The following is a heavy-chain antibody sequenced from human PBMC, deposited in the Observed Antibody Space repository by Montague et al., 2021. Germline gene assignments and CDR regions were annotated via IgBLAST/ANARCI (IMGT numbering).Heavy chain of an antibody. J-gene: IGHJ4*02. V-gene: IGHV4-39*01. D-gene: IGHD6-13*01. CDR2: NYYRGNT. Sequence: SETLSLTCTVSGGSISSSPFYWGWIRQSPGKGLEWIGSNYYRGNTYYNPSLKSRVSLSIDTSKNQFSLKMNSVTAADTAVYYCARAGPRTYSGDSLDYRGQGALVTVSS. CDR3: ARAGPRTYSGDSLDY. CDR1: GGSISSSPFY.